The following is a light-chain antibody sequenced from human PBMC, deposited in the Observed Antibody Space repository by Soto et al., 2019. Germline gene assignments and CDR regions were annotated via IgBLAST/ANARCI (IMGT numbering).Light chain of an antibody. V-gene: IGKV3-11*01. CDR3: QQRSNWPSTWT. CDR1: QSLGNNY. Sequence: ELTQSPGSLSLSPGQTATLSCRASQSLGNNYLAWYQQKPGQAPRLLIYDASNRATGIPARFSGSGSGTDFTLTISSLEPEDFAVYYCQQRSNWPSTWTFGQGTKVDIK. J-gene: IGKJ1*01. CDR2: DAS.